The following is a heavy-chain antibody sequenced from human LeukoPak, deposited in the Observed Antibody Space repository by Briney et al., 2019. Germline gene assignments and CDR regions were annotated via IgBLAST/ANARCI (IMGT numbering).Heavy chain of an antibody. Sequence: GESLKISCKGSGYSFTYWIGWVRQMPGKGLEWMGIIYSGDSHTKYSPSFQGRVTISADKSISTAYLQWSSLEASDTAMYYCAREHSYGYYFDYWGQGTLVTVSS. V-gene: IGHV5-51*01. CDR3: AREHSYGYYFDY. CDR1: GYSFTYW. D-gene: IGHD5-18*01. J-gene: IGHJ4*02. CDR2: IYSGDSHT.